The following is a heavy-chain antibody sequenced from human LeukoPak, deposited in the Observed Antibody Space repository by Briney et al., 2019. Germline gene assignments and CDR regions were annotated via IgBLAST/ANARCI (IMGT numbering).Heavy chain of an antibody. CDR2: TYYSGST. J-gene: IGHJ5*02. CDR3: ARPYYYDSRIDP. CDR1: GGSISSYY. D-gene: IGHD3-22*01. V-gene: IGHV4-30-4*01. Sequence: SETLSLTCTVSGGSISSYYWSWIRQPPGKGLEWIGYTYYSGSTYYNPSLKNRVSISVDTSKNQFSLNLSSVTAADTAVYYCARPYYYDSRIDPWGQGTLVTVSS.